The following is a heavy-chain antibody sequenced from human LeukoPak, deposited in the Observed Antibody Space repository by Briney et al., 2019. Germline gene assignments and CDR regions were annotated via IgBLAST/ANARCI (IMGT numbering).Heavy chain of an antibody. CDR1: GFTFSSHS. J-gene: IGHJ2*01. Sequence: GGSLRLSCAASGFTFSSHSMNWVRQAPGKGQEWVSYISSSSSIYYADSVKGRFAISRDNAKNSLYLQMNSLRDEDTAVYYCARDQKYSSTWYRVGYFDLWGRGTLVTVSS. CDR3: ARDQKYSSTWYRVGYFDL. D-gene: IGHD6-13*01. V-gene: IGHV3-48*02. CDR2: ISSSSSI.